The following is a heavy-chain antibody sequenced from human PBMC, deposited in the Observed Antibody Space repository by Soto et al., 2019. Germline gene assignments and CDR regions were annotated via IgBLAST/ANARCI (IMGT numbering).Heavy chain of an antibody. CDR2: IIPIFGTA. Sequence: QVQLVQSGAEVKKPGSSVKVSCKASGGTFSSYAISWVRQAPGQGLEWMGGIIPIFGTANYAQKFQGRVTITADESTSTAYMELRSLRSEDTAVYYCARDPNYYDSSGDGYYYYGMDVWGQGTMVTFSS. CDR3: ARDPNYYDSSGDGYYYYGMDV. D-gene: IGHD3-22*01. J-gene: IGHJ6*02. CDR1: GGTFSSYA. V-gene: IGHV1-69*12.